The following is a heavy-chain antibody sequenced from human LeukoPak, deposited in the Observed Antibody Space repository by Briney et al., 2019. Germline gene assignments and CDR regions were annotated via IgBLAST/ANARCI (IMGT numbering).Heavy chain of an antibody. V-gene: IGHV1-69*06. CDR2: IIPIFGTA. D-gene: IGHD5-12*01. CDR3: ARWEMNYSGYDGDWFDP. CDR1: GGTFSSYA. Sequence: GSSVTVSCKASGGTFSSYAISWVRQAPGQGLEWMGGIIPIFGTANYAQKFQGRVTITADKSTSTAYMELSSLRSEDTAVYYCARWEMNYSGYDGDWFDPWGQGTLVTVSS. J-gene: IGHJ5*02.